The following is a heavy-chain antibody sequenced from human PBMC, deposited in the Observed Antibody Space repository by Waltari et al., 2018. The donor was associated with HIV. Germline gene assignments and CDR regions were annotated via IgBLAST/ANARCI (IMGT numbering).Heavy chain of an antibody. V-gene: IGHV1-18*04. CDR1: GYRFISHS. D-gene: IGHD2-21*01. J-gene: IGHJ3*01. Sequence: HVQLVQSGAAVKKPGTSVKVSCETSGYRFISHSPNWGRQAPGQGLEWMGWISASNGNTKQADKFQGRHTWTTDTSTNIAYLERRNLRADDTAIYYCARGRHIMVVSAPMAFDVWGQGTLVTVSS. CDR3: ARGRHIMVVSAPMAFDV. CDR2: ISASNGNT.